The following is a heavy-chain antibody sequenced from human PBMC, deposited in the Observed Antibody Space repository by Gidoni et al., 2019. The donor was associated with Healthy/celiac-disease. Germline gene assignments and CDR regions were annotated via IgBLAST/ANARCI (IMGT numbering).Heavy chain of an antibody. Sequence: QVQLVESGGGVVQPGRSLRLPCAASGFTFSSYGMHWVRQAPGKGLEWVTVISYDGSNKYYADSVKGRFTISRDNSKNTLYLQMNSLRAEDTAVYYCAKDRCGGDCYLDYWGQGTLVTVSS. CDR2: ISYDGSNK. D-gene: IGHD2-21*01. CDR3: AKDRCGGDCYLDY. V-gene: IGHV3-30*18. J-gene: IGHJ4*02. CDR1: GFTFSSYG.